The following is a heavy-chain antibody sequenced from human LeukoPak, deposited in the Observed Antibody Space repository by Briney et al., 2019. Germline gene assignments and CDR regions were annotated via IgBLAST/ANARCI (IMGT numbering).Heavy chain of an antibody. CDR3: AREMTVSGSYYEVDYYSGMDV. V-gene: IGHV3-74*01. CDR2: IDTDGSST. CDR1: GFTFSSYW. Sequence: PGGSLRLSCAASGFTFSSYWMHWVRQTPEKGLVWVSRIDTDGSSTIYADSVKGRFTISRDNAKNSLYLQMNSLRAEDTAVYYCAREMTVSGSYYEVDYYSGMDVWGQGTTVTVSS. J-gene: IGHJ6*02. D-gene: IGHD1-26*01.